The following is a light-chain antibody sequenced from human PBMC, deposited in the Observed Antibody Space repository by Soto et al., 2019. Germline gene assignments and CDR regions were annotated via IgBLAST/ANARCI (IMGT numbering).Light chain of an antibody. V-gene: IGKV1-5*03. CDR3: QQYHTYS. J-gene: IGKJ1*01. CDR2: K. CDR1: QSISGW. Sequence: DIQMTQSPSTLSASVGDRVIITCRTSQSISGWMAWYQQKPGKAPNLLIYKTLKSGVPSRFSAGGSGTEFTLIISSLQPDAFATYYCQQYHTYSFGQGTTVEVK.